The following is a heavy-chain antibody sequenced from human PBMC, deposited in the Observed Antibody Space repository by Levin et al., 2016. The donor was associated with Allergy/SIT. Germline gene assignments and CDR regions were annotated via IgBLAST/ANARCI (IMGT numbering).Heavy chain of an antibody. CDR3: ARRIYGSGWFDP. Sequence: SGSTLVKPTQTLTLTCTFSGFSLSTAGVGVGWIRQPPGKALEWLALIYWHDEKRYSASLKSRLNITKDTSRNQVVLTMTNMDPVDTATFYCARRIYGSGWFDPWGQGTLVTVSS. CDR2: IYWHDEK. D-gene: IGHD3-10*01. J-gene: IGHJ5*02. CDR1: GFSLSTAGVG. V-gene: IGHV2-5*01.